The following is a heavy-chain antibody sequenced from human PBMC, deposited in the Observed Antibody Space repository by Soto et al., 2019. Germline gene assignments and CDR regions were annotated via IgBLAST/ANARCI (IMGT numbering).Heavy chain of an antibody. CDR1: GGSFSGYY. V-gene: IGHV4-34*01. CDR3: ARVGFCSSTSCFDYYYYYGMDV. Sequence: SETLSLTCAVYGGSFSGYYWSWIRQPPGKGLEWIGEINHSGSTNYNPSLKSRVTISVDTSKNQFSLKLSSVSAVDTAVYYCARVGFCSSTSCFDYYYYYGMDVWGQGTTVTVSS. J-gene: IGHJ6*02. D-gene: IGHD2-2*01. CDR2: INHSGST.